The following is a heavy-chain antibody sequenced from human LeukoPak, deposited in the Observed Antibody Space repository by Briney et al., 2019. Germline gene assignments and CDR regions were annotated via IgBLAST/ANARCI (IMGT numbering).Heavy chain of an antibody. CDR3: ARHRASGSYDAFDI. J-gene: IGHJ3*02. V-gene: IGHV5-51*01. CDR1: GYSFTSYW. D-gene: IGHD3-22*01. CDR2: IYPGDSDT. Sequence: GGALKISCKGSGYSFTSYWIGWVRQMPGKGLEGMGIIYPGDSDTRYSPSFQGQVTISADKSISTAYLQWSSLKASDTAMYYCARHRASGSYDAFDIWGQGTMVTVSS.